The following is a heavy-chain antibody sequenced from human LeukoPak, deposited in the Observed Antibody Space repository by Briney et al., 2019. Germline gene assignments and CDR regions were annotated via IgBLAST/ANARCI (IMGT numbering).Heavy chain of an antibody. V-gene: IGHV4-61*02. Sequence: SETLSLTCTVSGGSISSGSYYWSWIRQPAGKGLEWIGRIYTSGSTNYNPSLKSRVTISVDTSKNQFSLKLSSVTAADTAVYYCARDLTVGAIPYDAFDIWGQGTMVTVSS. CDR3: ARDLTVGAIPYDAFDI. CDR2: IYTSGST. J-gene: IGHJ3*02. CDR1: GGSISSGSYY. D-gene: IGHD1-26*01.